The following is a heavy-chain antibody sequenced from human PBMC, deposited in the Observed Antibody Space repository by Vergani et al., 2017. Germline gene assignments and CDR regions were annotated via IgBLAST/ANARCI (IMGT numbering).Heavy chain of an antibody. Sequence: EVQLVESGGGLVQPGGSLRLSCSASGFTFSSYAMHWVRLAPGQGLEYVSAISSNGGSTYYADSVKGRFTISRDNSKNTLYLQMSSLRAEDTAVYYCVKDFSRITMVRGVIANDAFDIWGQGTMVTVSS. CDR2: ISSNGGST. CDR1: GFTFSSYA. V-gene: IGHV3-64D*06. D-gene: IGHD3-10*01. J-gene: IGHJ3*02. CDR3: VKDFSRITMVRGVIANDAFDI.